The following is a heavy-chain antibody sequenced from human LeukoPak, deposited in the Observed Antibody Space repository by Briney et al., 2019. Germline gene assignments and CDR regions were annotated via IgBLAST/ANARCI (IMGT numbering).Heavy chain of an antibody. V-gene: IGHV3-20*04. CDR2: INWNGGST. CDR3: ARDGYSGYDSQDDY. CDR1: GFTFEDYG. Sequence: SGGSLRLSCAASGFTFEDYGMSWVRQAPGKGLEWVSGINWNGGSTGYADSVKGRFTISRDNAKNSLYLQMNSLRAEDTALYYCARDGYSGYDSQDDYWGQGTLVTVSS. D-gene: IGHD5-12*01. J-gene: IGHJ4*02.